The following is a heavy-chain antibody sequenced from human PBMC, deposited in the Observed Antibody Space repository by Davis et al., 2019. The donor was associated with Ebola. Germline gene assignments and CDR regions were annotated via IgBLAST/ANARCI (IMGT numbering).Heavy chain of an antibody. CDR3: ARAQTAVAGDAHAFDI. V-gene: IGHV3-33*01. D-gene: IGHD6-19*01. Sequence: PGGSLRLSCAASGFTFSSYGMHWVRQAPGKGLEWVAVIWYDGSNKYYADSVKGRFTISRDNSKNTLYLQMNSLRAEDTAVYYCARAQTAVAGDAHAFDIWGQGTMVTVSS. CDR2: IWYDGSNK. CDR1: GFTFSSYG. J-gene: IGHJ3*02.